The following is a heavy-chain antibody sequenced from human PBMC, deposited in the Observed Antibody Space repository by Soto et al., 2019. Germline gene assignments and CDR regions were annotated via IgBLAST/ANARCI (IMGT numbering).Heavy chain of an antibody. CDR3: ARGRSRSYGYFDY. CDR1: GGSFSCYY. CDR2: INHSGST. D-gene: IGHD1-26*01. Sequence: PSETLSLTCSVYGGSFSCYYWSWIRQPPGKGLEWIGEINHSGSTNYNPSLKSRVTISVDTSKNQFSLKLSSVTAADTAVYYCARGRSRSYGYFDYWGQGTLVTVSS. V-gene: IGHV4-34*01. J-gene: IGHJ4*02.